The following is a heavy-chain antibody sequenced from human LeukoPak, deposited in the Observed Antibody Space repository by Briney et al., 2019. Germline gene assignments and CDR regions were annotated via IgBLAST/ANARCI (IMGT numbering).Heavy chain of an antibody. J-gene: IGHJ4*02. D-gene: IGHD6-13*01. V-gene: IGHV3-7*04. Sequence: GGSMRLSCAPAGFTPGSYWMSWVRQAPGKGLEWVAKIKQEGSEKYYVDSVKGRFTICRDNAKNSLYLQMTSVRAEGTAVYYCVRGDVAAAGTEDWGQGTLVTVSS. CDR3: VRGDVAAAGTED. CDR1: GFTPGSYW. CDR2: IKQEGSEK.